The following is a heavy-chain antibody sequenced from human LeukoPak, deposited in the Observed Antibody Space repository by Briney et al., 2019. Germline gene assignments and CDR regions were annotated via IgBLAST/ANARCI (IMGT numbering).Heavy chain of an antibody. V-gene: IGHV3-23*01. CDR3: AKDGSGWPLYNWFDP. D-gene: IGHD6-19*01. CDR2: ISGSGGST. Sequence: GGSLRLSCAASGFTFSSYAMSWVRQAPGKGLEWVSAISGSGGSTYYADSVKGRFTISRDNSKNTLYLQMNSLRAEDTAVNYCAKDGSGWPLYNWFDPWGQGTLVTVSS. J-gene: IGHJ5*02. CDR1: GFTFSSYA.